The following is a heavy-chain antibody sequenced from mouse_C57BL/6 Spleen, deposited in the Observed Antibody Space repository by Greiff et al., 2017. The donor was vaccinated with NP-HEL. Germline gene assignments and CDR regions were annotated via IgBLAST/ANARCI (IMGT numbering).Heavy chain of an antibody. CDR2: IWWNDDK. CDR1: GFSLSTSNMG. Sequence: QVTLKESGPGILQPSQTLSLTCSFSGFSLSTSNMGIGWIRQPSGKGLEWLAHIWWNDDKYYNPSLKSRPTISKDTSNNQVSLKITSVDTADTATDYCAQMGYYGHFDYWGQGTTRTVSS. J-gene: IGHJ2*01. CDR3: AQMGYYGHFDY. D-gene: IGHD1-1*01. V-gene: IGHV8-5*01.